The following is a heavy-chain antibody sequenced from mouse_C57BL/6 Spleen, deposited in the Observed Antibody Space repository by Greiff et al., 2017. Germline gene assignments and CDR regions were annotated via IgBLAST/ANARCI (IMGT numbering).Heavy chain of an antibody. D-gene: IGHD6-1*01. CDR1: GFTFSSYA. J-gene: IGHJ2*01. CDR3: ARDGHGGYFDY. Sequence: EVMLVESGGGLVKPGGSLKLSCAASGFTFSSYAMSWVRQTPEKRLEWVATISDGGSYTYYPDNVKGRFTISRDNAKNNLYLQMSHLKSEDTAMYYCARDGHGGYFDYWGQGTTLTGSS. V-gene: IGHV5-4*01. CDR2: ISDGGSYT.